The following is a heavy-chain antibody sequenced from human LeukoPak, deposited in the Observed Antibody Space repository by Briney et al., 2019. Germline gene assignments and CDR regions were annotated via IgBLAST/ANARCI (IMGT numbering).Heavy chain of an antibody. Sequence: PSETLSLTCTVSGGSISSYYWSWIRQPPGKGLEWIGYIYYSGSTNYNPSLKSRVIISSDPSKNQFSLRLRSVTAADTAVYYCAILPTVWGQGTLVTVSS. V-gene: IGHV4-59*01. CDR2: IYYSGST. CDR1: GGSISSYY. J-gene: IGHJ4*02. D-gene: IGHD1-14*01. CDR3: AILPTV.